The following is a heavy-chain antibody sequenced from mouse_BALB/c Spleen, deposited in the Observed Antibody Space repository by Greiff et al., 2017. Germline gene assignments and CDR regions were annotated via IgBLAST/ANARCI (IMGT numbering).Heavy chain of an antibody. CDR3: ARHLPYYYAMDY. V-gene: IGHV2-6-2*01. CDR1: GFSLTSYG. CDR2: IWSDGST. D-gene: IGHD2-1*01. Sequence: VMLVESGPDLVAPSQSLSITCTVSGFSLTSYGVHWVRQPPGKGLEWLVVIWSDGSTTYNSALKSRLSISKDNSKSQVFLKMNSLQTDDTAMYYCARHLPYYYAMDYWGQGTSVTVSS. J-gene: IGHJ4*01.